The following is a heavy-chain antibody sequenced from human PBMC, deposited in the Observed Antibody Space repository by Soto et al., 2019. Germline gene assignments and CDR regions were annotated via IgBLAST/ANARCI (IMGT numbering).Heavy chain of an antibody. CDR3: ATSFPTAWYTY. CDR1: GDSVTSNY. D-gene: IGHD6-13*01. Sequence: SETLSLTCSFSGDSVTSNYLTWIRQSPEKGLEWIGYMHYTGFSHYNPSLKSRLTISVDKSKNQFTLQLTSVTVADTTVYYCATSFPTAWYTYWCQGPQVTLSS. J-gene: IGHJ4*02. V-gene: IGHV4-59*02. CDR2: MHYTGFS.